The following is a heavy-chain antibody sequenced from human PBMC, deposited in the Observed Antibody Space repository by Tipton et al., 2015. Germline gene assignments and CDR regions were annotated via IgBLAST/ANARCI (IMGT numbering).Heavy chain of an antibody. Sequence: QSGAEVKKPGASVKVSCKASGYTLTRNGISWVRQAPGQGLEWMGWINIFNGKTYYAEKFQGRVTMTTDTSTSTAYMELRSLRSDDTAVYYCARDVSYCSGGWCYSYLGYWGQGTLVTVS. J-gene: IGHJ4*02. CDR1: GYTLTRNG. CDR2: INIFNGKT. V-gene: IGHV1-18*01. D-gene: IGHD2-15*01. CDR3: ARDVSYCSGGWCYSYLGY.